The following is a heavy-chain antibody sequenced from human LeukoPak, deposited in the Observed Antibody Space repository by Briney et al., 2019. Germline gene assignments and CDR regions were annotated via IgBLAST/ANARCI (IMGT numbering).Heavy chain of an antibody. V-gene: IGHV4-4*07. CDR1: GDSISAYY. Sequence: SETLSLTCTVSGDSISAYYWSWIRQPAGRGLEWIGRIHASGSTRYNPSLKSRVTMSVDTSKNQFSLKLTSVTAADTALYFCAREMSAAYDYNWFDSWGQGTLVTVSS. D-gene: IGHD5-12*01. J-gene: IGHJ5*01. CDR3: AREMSAAYDYNWFDS. CDR2: IHASGST.